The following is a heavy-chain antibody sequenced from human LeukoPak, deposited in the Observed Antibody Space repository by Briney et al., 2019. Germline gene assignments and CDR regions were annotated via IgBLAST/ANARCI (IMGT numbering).Heavy chain of an antibody. J-gene: IGHJ4*02. D-gene: IGHD2-21*02. CDR1: GFTFTTYW. Sequence: PGGSLRLSCAPSGFTFTTYWMTWVRQAPGKGLEWVSAISGSGGSTYYADSVKGRFTISRDNSKNTLYLQMNSLRAEDTAVYYCAKHSLRHIVVVTAPSDYWGQGTLVTVSS. V-gene: IGHV3-23*01. CDR3: AKHSLRHIVVVTAPSDY. CDR2: ISGSGGST.